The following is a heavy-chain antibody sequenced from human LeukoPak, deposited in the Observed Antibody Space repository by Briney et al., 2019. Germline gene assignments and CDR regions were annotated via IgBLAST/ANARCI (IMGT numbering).Heavy chain of an antibody. J-gene: IGHJ6*02. Sequence: KPSETLSLTCTVSGGSISSNAFYWGWIRQPPGKGLEWIGSLYYSGSTHYNPSLKSPVTISVDTSKNQFSLRLTSVTAADTAVYYCARGGENWNKRNYGMDVWGQGTTVTVSS. D-gene: IGHD1/OR15-1a*01. CDR1: GGSISSNAFY. V-gene: IGHV4-39*01. CDR3: ARGGENWNKRNYGMDV. CDR2: LYYSGST.